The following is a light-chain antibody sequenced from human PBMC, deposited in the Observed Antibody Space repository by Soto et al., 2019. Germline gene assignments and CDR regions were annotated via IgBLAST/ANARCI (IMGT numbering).Light chain of an antibody. Sequence: DIQMTQSPSTLSASVGVRVTITCRASQSVRNWLAWYLQSPGTAPKLLLYQASTLESGVPSRFSGSGSGTEFTLTISSLQPDDVGTYYYQQYSTYPWTFGQGTKVELK. CDR2: QAS. V-gene: IGKV1-5*03. J-gene: IGKJ1*01. CDR1: QSVRNW. CDR3: QQYSTYPWT.